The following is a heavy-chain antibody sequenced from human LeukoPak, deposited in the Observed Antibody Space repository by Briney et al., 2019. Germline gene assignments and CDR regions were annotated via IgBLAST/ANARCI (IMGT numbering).Heavy chain of an antibody. J-gene: IGHJ3*02. CDR2: IKSDGSST. CDR3: ATVGGVSGRAFDM. D-gene: IGHD2-8*01. Sequence: GGSLRLSCAASGFSFGSYWLHWVRQAPGKGLVWVSHIKSDGSSTSYADSVKGRFTISRDNAKNTLYLQMNSLRVGDAAVYYCATVGGVSGRAFDMWGQGTVVTVSS. V-gene: IGHV3-74*01. CDR1: GFSFGSYW.